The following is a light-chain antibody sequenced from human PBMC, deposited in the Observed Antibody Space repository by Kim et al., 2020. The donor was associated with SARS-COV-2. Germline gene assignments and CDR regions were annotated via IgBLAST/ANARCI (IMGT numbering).Light chain of an antibody. J-gene: IGLJ3*02. V-gene: IGLV2-8*01. Sequence: QTITVSWPGTSGVVGGYYEFAWYQQHPSKAPKLMIYDISQRASGVPDRFCGSKADKTASLTVSGLQAEEEADYYSSSNASSNNLVFGGGTQLTVL. CDR3: SSNASSNNLV. CDR1: SGVVGGYYE. CDR2: DIS.